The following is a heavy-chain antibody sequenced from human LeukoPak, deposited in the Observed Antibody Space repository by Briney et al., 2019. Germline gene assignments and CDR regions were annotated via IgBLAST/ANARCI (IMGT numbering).Heavy chain of an antibody. CDR3: ARDTGGAFDI. J-gene: IGHJ3*02. Sequence: SETLSLTCAVYDGSFSGYYWSWIRQPPGKGLEWIGEINHSGSTNYNPSLKSRVTISLDTSKSQFSLKVRYVTAADTAVYYCARDTGGAFDIWGQGTMVTVSS. V-gene: IGHV4-34*01. D-gene: IGHD1-14*01. CDR1: DGSFSGYY. CDR2: INHSGST.